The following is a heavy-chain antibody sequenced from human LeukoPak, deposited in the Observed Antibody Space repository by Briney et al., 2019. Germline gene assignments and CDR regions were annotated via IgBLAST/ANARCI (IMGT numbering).Heavy chain of an antibody. D-gene: IGHD4-17*01. J-gene: IGHJ4*02. CDR1: GFTFSSYA. V-gene: IGHV3-30*02. CDR2: IRYDGSNK. CDR3: AKGPPPHVNGEKLDS. Sequence: GGSLRLSCAASGFTFSSYAMHWVRQAPGKGLEWVAFIRYDGSNKYYADSVKGRFTISRDNSKNTLYLQMNSLRGEDTAVYYCAKGPPPHVNGEKLDSWGQGTLVTVSS.